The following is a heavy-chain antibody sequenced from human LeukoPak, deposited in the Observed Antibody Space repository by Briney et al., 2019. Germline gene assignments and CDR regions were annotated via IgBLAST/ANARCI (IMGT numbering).Heavy chain of an antibody. D-gene: IGHD6-13*01. Sequence: ASVKVSCKASGYTFTGYYMHWVRQAPGQGLEWMGWINPNSGGTNYAQKFQGRVTMTRDTSISTAYMELSRLRSDDTAVYYCARVKQRLVLKTYNWFDPWGQGTLVTVSS. CDR3: ARVKQRLVLKTYNWFDP. CDR1: GYTFTGYY. CDR2: INPNSGGT. V-gene: IGHV1-2*02. J-gene: IGHJ5*02.